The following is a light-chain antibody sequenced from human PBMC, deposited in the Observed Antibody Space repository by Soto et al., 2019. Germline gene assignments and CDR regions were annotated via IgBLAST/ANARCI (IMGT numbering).Light chain of an antibody. CDR2: GAS. CDR1: QSVTSSY. Sequence: EMVLTQSPGTLSLYPGERATLTCRASQSVTSSYLAWYQQKPGQAPRLLMYGASSRATGIPDRFSGSGSGTDFTLTISRLEPEDFAVYYCQPYGSSPLTFGPGTKVDIK. CDR3: QPYGSSPLT. J-gene: IGKJ3*01. V-gene: IGKV3-20*01.